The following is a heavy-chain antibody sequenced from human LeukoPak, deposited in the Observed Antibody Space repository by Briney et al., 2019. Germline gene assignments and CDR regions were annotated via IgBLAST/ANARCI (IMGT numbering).Heavy chain of an antibody. CDR1: GFTFSSYW. CDR3: AKFPGGIFDY. D-gene: IGHD1-26*01. CDR2: ISGSGGST. V-gene: IGHV3-23*01. J-gene: IGHJ4*02. Sequence: GGSLRLSXAASGFTFSSYWMSWIRQAPGKGLEWVSAISGSGGSTYYADSVKGRFTISRDNSKNTLYLQMNSLRAEDTAVYYCAKFPGGIFDYWGQGTLVTVSS.